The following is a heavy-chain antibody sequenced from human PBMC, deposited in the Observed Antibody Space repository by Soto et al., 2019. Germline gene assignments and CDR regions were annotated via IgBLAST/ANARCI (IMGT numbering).Heavy chain of an antibody. CDR3: ARSYYGGNSIDWFDP. V-gene: IGHV4-30-4*01. CDR1: GGSISSGDYY. Sequence: SVTLSLTCTVSGGSISSGDYYWSWIRQPPGKGLEWIGYIYYSGSTYYNPSLKSRVTISVDTSKNQFSLKLSSVTAADTAVYYCARSYYGGNSIDWFDPWGQGTLVTVS. D-gene: IGHD4-17*01. CDR2: IYYSGST. J-gene: IGHJ5*02.